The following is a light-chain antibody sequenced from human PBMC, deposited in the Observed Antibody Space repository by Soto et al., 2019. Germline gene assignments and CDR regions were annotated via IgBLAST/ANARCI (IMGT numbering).Light chain of an antibody. CDR3: HQYYNWPRT. CDR2: GAS. J-gene: IGKJ1*01. CDR1: RSVGSN. Sequence: DIVMTQSRATLSVSPGEGATLSCRTSRSVGSNLAWYQQKPGQSPRLLIYGASTRATGIPARFSGSGSGTEFTLTISSLQPEDFAVYFCHQYYNWPRTFGQGTKVDIK. V-gene: IGKV3-15*01.